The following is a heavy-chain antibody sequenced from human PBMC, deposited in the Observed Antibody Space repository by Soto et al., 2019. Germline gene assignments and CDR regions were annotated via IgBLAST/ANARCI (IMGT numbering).Heavy chain of an antibody. Sequence: GGSLRLSCAASGFTFSSYWMSWVRQAPGKGLEWVANIKQDGSEKYYVDSVKGRFTISRDNAKNSLYLQMNSLRAEDTAVYYCARDRYCSSTSCYLYYYYGMDVWDQGTTVTVSS. V-gene: IGHV3-7*03. CDR3: ARDRYCSSTSCYLYYYYGMDV. CDR2: IKQDGSEK. J-gene: IGHJ6*02. CDR1: GFTFSSYW. D-gene: IGHD2-2*01.